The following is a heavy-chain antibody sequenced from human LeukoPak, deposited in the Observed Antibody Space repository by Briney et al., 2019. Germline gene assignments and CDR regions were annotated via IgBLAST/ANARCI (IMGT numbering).Heavy chain of an antibody. CDR2: ISSSSSYI. CDR1: GFTFSIYS. V-gene: IGHV3-21*01. CDR3: ARDRAPGSGSYDAFDI. D-gene: IGHD3-10*01. J-gene: IGHJ3*02. Sequence: PGGSLRLSCAASGFTFSIYSMNWVRQAPGKGLEWVSSISSSSSYIYYADSVKGRFTISRDNAKNSLYLQMNSLRAEDTAVYYCARDRAPGSGSYDAFDIWGQGTMVTVSS.